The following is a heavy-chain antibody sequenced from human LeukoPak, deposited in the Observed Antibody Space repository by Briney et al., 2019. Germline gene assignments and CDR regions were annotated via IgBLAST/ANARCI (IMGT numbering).Heavy chain of an antibody. CDR3: ARSKHLSGSYDY. CDR2: INPSGGNT. Sequence: GASVKVSCKASGYTFTNYYIHWVRQAPGQGLEWVGIINPSGGNTNYAQRFQGRVTMTRVTSTSTVYMELSSLRSDDTAVYHCARSKHLSGSYDYWGQGTLVTFSS. V-gene: IGHV1-46*01. CDR1: GYTFTNYY. D-gene: IGHD3-10*01. J-gene: IGHJ4*02.